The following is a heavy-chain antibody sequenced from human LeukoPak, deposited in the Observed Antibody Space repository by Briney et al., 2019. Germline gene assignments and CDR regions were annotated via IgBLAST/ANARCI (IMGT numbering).Heavy chain of an antibody. J-gene: IGHJ4*02. D-gene: IGHD4-17*01. Sequence: GGCLRLSRAASRFTFSSYSMSWVRQAPGKGLQWGSSIPSSSSHIYYAEPVKGRFTISRDNAKNSLYPQMNSLRAEDTAVYYCARVRATVTPFDYWGQGTLVTVSS. CDR1: RFTFSSYS. V-gene: IGHV3-21*01. CDR2: IPSSSSHI. CDR3: ARVRATVTPFDY.